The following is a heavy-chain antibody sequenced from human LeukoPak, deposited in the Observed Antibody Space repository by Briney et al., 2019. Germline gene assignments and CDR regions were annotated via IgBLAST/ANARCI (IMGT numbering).Heavy chain of an antibody. D-gene: IGHD6-19*01. CDR2: LYTSGST. CDR3: ARSADQWLVRVSWFDP. CDR1: GGSISSYY. V-gene: IGHV4-4*07. J-gene: IGHJ5*02. Sequence: SETLSLTCTVSGGSISSYYWSWIRQPAGKGLEWIGRLYTSGSTNYNPSLKSRVTISVDTSKNQFSLKLSSVTAADTAVYYCARSADQWLVRVSWFDPWGQGTLVTVSS.